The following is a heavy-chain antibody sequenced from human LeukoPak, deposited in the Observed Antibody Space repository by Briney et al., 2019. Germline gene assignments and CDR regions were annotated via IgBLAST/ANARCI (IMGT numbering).Heavy chain of an antibody. D-gene: IGHD2-15*01. CDR3: ATDPVGYCNTNGCYSVDY. V-gene: IGHV1-69*06. CDR1: GGTFSSYA. J-gene: IGHJ4*02. Sequence: ASVKVSCKASGGTFSSYAISWVRQAPGQGLECMGGIIPIFGTANYAQKFQGRVTITADKSTSTAYMELSSLRSDDTAVYYCATDPVGYCNTNGCYSVDYWGQGTLVIVSS. CDR2: IIPIFGTA.